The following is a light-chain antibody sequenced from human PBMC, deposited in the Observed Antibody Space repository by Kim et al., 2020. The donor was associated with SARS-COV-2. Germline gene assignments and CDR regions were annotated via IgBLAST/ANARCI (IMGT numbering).Light chain of an antibody. CDR3: RTYDSSLSGYV. CDR1: SCNIGADYD. Sequence: KMATTCTGGSCNIGADYDVHWYQQLPGTAPKLLIYGNSKRPSGVPDRFSGSKSGTSATLGITGLQTEDEADYYCRTYDSSLSGYVFGTGTKVTVL. V-gene: IGLV1-40*01. J-gene: IGLJ1*01. CDR2: GNS.